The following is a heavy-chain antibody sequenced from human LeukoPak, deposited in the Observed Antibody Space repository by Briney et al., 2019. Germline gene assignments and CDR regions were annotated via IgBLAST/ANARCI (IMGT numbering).Heavy chain of an antibody. V-gene: IGHV5-51*01. J-gene: IGHJ6*04. D-gene: IGHD3-10*01. CDR2: IYPRDSET. CDR3: ARVHLRGVTPYSGMGV. CDR1: GYSFTTHW. Sequence: GESLHISCKGSGYSFTTHWIGWVRQMPGKGLEWMGVIYPRDSETRYNPSFEGQVTISVDKSDSTAYLQWSSLKASDTAMYYCARVHLRGVTPYSGMGVWGKGTTVTVTS.